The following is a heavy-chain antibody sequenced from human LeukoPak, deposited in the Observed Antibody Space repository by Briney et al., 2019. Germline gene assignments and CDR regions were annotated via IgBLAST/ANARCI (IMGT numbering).Heavy chain of an antibody. V-gene: IGHV3-23*01. J-gene: IGHJ4*02. Sequence: GGSLRLSCAASGFTFSSYAMSWVRQAPGKGLEWVSAISGSGGSTYYADSVKGRFTISRDNSKNTLYLQMNSLRAEDTAVYYCAKDLIVSGTATILDYWGQGTLVTVSS. D-gene: IGHD5-24*01. CDR3: AKDLIVSGTATILDY. CDR1: GFTFSSYA. CDR2: ISGSGGST.